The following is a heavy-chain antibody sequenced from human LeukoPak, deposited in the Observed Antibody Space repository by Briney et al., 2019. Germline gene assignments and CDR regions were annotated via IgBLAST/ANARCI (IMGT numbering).Heavy chain of an antibody. J-gene: IGHJ5*02. CDR3: AREGLTGGKPDWFDP. CDR2: IYYSGST. Sequence: SETLSLTCTVSGGSISSYYWSWIRQPPGKGLEWIGYIYYSGSTNYNPSLKSRVTISVDTSKNQFSLKLSSVTAADTAVYYCAREGLTGGKPDWFDPWGQGTLVTVSS. V-gene: IGHV4-59*12. D-gene: IGHD1-20*01. CDR1: GGSISSYY.